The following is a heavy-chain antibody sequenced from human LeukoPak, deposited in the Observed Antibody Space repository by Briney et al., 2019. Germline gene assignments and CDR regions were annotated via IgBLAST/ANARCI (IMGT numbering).Heavy chain of an antibody. CDR2: IYSSGST. Sequence: PSETLSLTCTVSGGSIRSYYWSWIRQPAGKGLEWIGRIYSSGSTNYNPSLKSRVTISVDTSKNQFSLKLSSVTATDTAVYYCAGQLGAGHDYWGQGTLVTVSS. D-gene: IGHD3-10*01. V-gene: IGHV4-4*07. CDR3: AGQLGAGHDY. J-gene: IGHJ4*02. CDR1: GGSIRSYY.